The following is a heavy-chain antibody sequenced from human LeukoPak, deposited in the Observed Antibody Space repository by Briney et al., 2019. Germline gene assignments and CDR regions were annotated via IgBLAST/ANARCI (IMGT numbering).Heavy chain of an antibody. D-gene: IGHD2-15*01. Sequence: GRSLRLSCAASGFTFSSYGMHWVRQAPGKGLEWVAVISYDESNKYYADSVKGRFTISRDNSKNTLYLQMNSLRAEDTAVYYCARVVAAPSFWGQGTLVTVSS. V-gene: IGHV3-30*03. CDR1: GFTFSSYG. CDR2: ISYDESNK. CDR3: ARVVAAPSF. J-gene: IGHJ4*02.